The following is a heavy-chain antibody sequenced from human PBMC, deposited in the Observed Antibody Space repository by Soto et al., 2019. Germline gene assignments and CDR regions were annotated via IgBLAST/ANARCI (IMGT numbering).Heavy chain of an antibody. CDR1: GFTFSSYA. J-gene: IGHJ6*02. V-gene: IGHV3-30-3*01. D-gene: IGHD3-3*01. CDR2: ISYDGSNK. Sequence: PGGSLRLSCAASGFTFSSYAMHWVRQAPGKGLEWVAVISYDGSNKYYADSVKGRFTISRDNSKNTLYLQMNSLRAEDTAGYYCARPQNYDFWSGGASPNYDYGMDVWGQGTTVTVSS. CDR3: ARPQNYDFWSGGASPNYDYGMDV.